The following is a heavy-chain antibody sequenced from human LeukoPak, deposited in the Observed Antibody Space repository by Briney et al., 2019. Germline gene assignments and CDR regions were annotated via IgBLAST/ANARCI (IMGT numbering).Heavy chain of an antibody. J-gene: IGHJ4*02. CDR3: ARDRPNYYGSDGHYYRRDGDY. D-gene: IGHD3-22*01. Sequence: GGSLRPSCAASGFTFSIYAMSWVRQAPGKGLQWVSSITSRGESTWYVDSVKGRFTITRDNSENTLYLQMHSLRAEDTAVYYCARDRPNYYGSDGHYYRRDGDYWGRGTLVSVSS. CDR2: ITSRGEST. CDR1: GFTFSIYA. V-gene: IGHV3-23*01.